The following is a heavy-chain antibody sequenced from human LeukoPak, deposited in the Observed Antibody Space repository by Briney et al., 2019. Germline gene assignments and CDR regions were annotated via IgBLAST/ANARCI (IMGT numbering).Heavy chain of an antibody. Sequence: PSETLSLTCTVSGGSISSYYWSWIRQPPGKGLEWIGYIYDSGSTNYNPSLKSRVTISVDTSKNQFSLKLSSVTAADTAVYYCARKYFYDGNGRDAFDIWGQGTMVTVSS. J-gene: IGHJ3*02. V-gene: IGHV4-59*01. D-gene: IGHD3-22*01. CDR2: IYDSGST. CDR3: ARKYFYDGNGRDAFDI. CDR1: GGSISSYY.